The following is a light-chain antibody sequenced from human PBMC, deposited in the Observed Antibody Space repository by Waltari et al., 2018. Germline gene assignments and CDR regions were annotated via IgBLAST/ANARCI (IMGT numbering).Light chain of an antibody. CDR3: SSFESSRTWV. J-gene: IGLJ3*02. CDR1: SADIGRYNL. CDR2: EVT. Sequence: QSALTQPASVSGSPGQSITISCSGTSADIGRYNLVAWYQQLPGNAPKLVIYEVTERPSELSNRFSGSKSGNTASLTISGLQAEDEADYYCSSFESSRTWVFSGGTKLTVL. V-gene: IGLV2-23*02.